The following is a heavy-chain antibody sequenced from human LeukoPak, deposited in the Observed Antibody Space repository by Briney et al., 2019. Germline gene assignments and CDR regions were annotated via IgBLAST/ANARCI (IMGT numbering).Heavy chain of an antibody. J-gene: IGHJ6*02. CDR2: IYYSGST. D-gene: IGHD3-3*01. Sequence: SETLSLTCTVSGGSISSYYWSWIRQPLGKGLEWIRYIYYSGSTNYNPSLKSRVTISVDTSKNQFSLKLSSVTAADTAVYYCARDYYDFWSGYPLTYGMDVWGQGTTVTVSS. CDR3: ARDYYDFWSGYPLTYGMDV. CDR1: GGSISSYY. V-gene: IGHV4-59*01.